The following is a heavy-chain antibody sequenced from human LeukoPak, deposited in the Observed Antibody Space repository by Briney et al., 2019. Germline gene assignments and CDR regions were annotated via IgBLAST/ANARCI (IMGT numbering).Heavy chain of an antibody. Sequence: SETLSLTCTVSGGSISSTTYYWGWIRQPPGKGLEWIGSIYYSGSTYYNPSLKSRVTISVDTSKNQFSLKLSSVTAADTAVYYCARVPHSSGWYVDYWGQGTLVTVSS. D-gene: IGHD6-19*01. CDR2: IYYSGST. CDR1: GGSISSTTYY. J-gene: IGHJ4*02. V-gene: IGHV4-39*07. CDR3: ARVPHSSGWYVDY.